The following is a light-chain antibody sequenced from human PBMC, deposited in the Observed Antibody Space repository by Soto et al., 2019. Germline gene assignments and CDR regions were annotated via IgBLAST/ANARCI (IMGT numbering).Light chain of an antibody. Sequence: QSALTQPRSVSGSPGQSVTISCTGTSSDVGGYNYVSWYQQHPGKAPKLMIYDVSKRPSGVPDRFSGSKSGNTASLTISGLQAEDEADYYCCSYAGXXPLYVFGTGTKVTVL. J-gene: IGLJ1*01. CDR2: DVS. CDR3: CSYAGXXPLYV. CDR1: SSDVGGYNY. V-gene: IGLV2-11*01.